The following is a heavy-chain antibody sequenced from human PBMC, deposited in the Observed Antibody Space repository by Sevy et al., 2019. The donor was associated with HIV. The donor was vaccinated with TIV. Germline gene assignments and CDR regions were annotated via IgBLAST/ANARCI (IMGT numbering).Heavy chain of an antibody. Sequence: GGSLRLSCAASGFTFSSYAMSWVRQAPGKGLEWVSAISRSGGSTYYADSVKGRFTLSRDNSKKTLYLKMNSLRAEDTAVYYCANTSAKGDVAFNIWGQGTMVTVSS. CDR1: GFTFSSYA. CDR3: ANTSAKGDVAFNI. D-gene: IGHD3-16*01. J-gene: IGHJ3*02. V-gene: IGHV3-23*01. CDR2: ISRSGGST.